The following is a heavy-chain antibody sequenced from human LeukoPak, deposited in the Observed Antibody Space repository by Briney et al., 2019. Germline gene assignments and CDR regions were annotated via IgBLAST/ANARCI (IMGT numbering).Heavy chain of an antibody. D-gene: IGHD2-15*01. J-gene: IGHJ6*02. CDR2: INPNSGGT. CDR3: ARGSPGGYYYGMDV. CDR1: GYTFTGYY. Sequence: LWASVNVSCKASGYTFTGYYMHWVRQAPGQGLEWMGWINPNSGGTNYAQKFQGWVTMTRDTSISTAYMELSRLRSDDTAVYYCARGSPGGYYYGMDVWGQGTTVTVSS. V-gene: IGHV1-2*04.